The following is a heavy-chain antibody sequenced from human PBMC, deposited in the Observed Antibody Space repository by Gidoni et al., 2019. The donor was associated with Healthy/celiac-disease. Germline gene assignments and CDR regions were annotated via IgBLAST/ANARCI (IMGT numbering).Heavy chain of an antibody. CDR3: ARESDGDDPFGYFDY. CDR2: IIPILGIA. V-gene: IGHV1-69*04. D-gene: IGHD4-17*01. CDR1: TFSSYT. Sequence: TFSSYTISWVRQAPGQGLEWMGRIIPILGIANYAQKFQGRVTITADKSTSTAYMELSSLRSEDTAVYYCARESDGDDPFGYFDYWGQGTLVTVSS. J-gene: IGHJ4*02.